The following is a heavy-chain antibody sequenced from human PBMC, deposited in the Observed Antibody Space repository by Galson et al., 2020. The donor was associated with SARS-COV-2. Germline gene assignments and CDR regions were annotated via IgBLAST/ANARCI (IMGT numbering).Heavy chain of an antibody. CDR3: TRPGRDNGYSRYLCDEYAMDV. CDR1: GGSISSSSYY. J-gene: IGHJ6*02. Sequence: ASETLSLTCTVSGGSISSSSYYWGWISQPPGEGREWIGSNNYTGSTNYTPSFQNRLTISVDTSNNQVSRRLISGTAADTAVYYCTRPGRDNGYSRYLCDEYAMDVWGRGTTVTVSS. CDR2: NNYTGST. D-gene: IGHD5-12*01. V-gene: IGHV4-39*01.